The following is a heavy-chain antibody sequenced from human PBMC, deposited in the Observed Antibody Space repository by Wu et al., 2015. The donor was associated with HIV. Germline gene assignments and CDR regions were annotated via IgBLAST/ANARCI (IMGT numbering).Heavy chain of an antibody. D-gene: IGHD3-16*02. V-gene: IGHV1-46*01. Sequence: QVQLVQSGAEVKKPGASVKVSCKASGYTFTSYYMHWVRQAPGQGLEWMGIINPSGGSTSYAQKFQGRVTMTRDTSTSTVYMELSSLRSEDTAVYYCARSQIMITFGGVIVISPSLDYWGQGTLVTVSS. CDR3: ARSQIMITFGGVIVISPSLDY. CDR1: GYTFTSYY. J-gene: IGHJ4*02. CDR2: INPSGGST.